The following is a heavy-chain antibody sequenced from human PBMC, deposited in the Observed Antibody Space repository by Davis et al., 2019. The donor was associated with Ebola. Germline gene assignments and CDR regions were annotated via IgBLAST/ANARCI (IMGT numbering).Heavy chain of an antibody. V-gene: IGHV1-2*02. CDR2: INPDSGGI. CDR3: ARDLGMINYYYMDV. Sequence: AASVKVSCKTSGFAFATYAIHWVRQAPGQRLEWMGWINPDSGGINYAQKFQGRVTMTRDTSISTAYMELSRLRSDDTAVYYCARDLGMINYYYMDVWGKGTTVTVSS. CDR1: GFAFATYA. D-gene: IGHD3-16*01. J-gene: IGHJ6*03.